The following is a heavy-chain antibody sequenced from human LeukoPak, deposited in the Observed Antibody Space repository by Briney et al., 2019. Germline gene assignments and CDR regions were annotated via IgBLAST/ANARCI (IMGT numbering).Heavy chain of an antibody. J-gene: IGHJ4*02. CDR1: GGSISSSNW. CDR2: IYHSGST. CDR3: ARQCSSTSCYGSPIFDY. Sequence: SETLSLTCAVSGGSISSSNWWSWVRQPPGKGLEWIGEIYHSGSTNYNPSLKSRVTISVDKSKNQFSLKLSSVTAADTAVYYCARQCSSTSCYGSPIFDYWGQGILVTVS. D-gene: IGHD2-2*01. V-gene: IGHV4-4*02.